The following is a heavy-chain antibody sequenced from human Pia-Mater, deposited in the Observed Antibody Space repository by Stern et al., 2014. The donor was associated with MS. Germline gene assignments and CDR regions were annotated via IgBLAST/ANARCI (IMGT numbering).Heavy chain of an antibody. CDR3: AREVGALAMDV. V-gene: IGHV1-69*06. CDR1: GSTFNDYA. CDR2: ITPIFGSA. Sequence: MQLVESGAEVKKPGTSVKLSCKASGSTFNDYAMSWVRQAPGQGPEWMGGITPIFGSAVYAQKFQGRLSITADRTTSTAYMDLSSLTSEDTAVYYCAREVGALAMDVWGQGTTVIVSS. J-gene: IGHJ6*01. D-gene: IGHD3-16*01.